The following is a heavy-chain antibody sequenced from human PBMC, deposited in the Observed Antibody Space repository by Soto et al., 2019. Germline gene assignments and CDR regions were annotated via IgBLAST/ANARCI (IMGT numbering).Heavy chain of an antibody. CDR2: INPNSGGT. J-gene: IGHJ3*02. CDR1: GYTFTGYY. V-gene: IGHV1-2*02. D-gene: IGHD1-26*01. CDR3: ARGATMTGAAYAFDI. Sequence: QVQLVQSGAEVKKPGASVKVSCKASGYTFTGYYMHWVRQAPGQGLEWMGWINPNSGGTNYAQKFQGGGTMTRDTSISTAYMELSRLRSDDTAVYYCARGATMTGAAYAFDIWGQGTMVTVSS.